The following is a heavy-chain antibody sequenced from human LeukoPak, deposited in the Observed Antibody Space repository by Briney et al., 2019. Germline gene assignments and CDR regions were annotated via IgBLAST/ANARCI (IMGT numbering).Heavy chain of an antibody. CDR3: ARGGSIVGATPHDAFDI. D-gene: IGHD1-26*01. V-gene: IGHV4-59*01. Sequence: PSETLSLTCTVSAAPITSYYWSWNRQPPGKGLEWIGYIYYSGSTNYNPSLKSRVAISVDTSKNQVSLRLSSVTAADTAVYYCARGGSIVGATPHDAFDIWGQGTVVTVS. CDR2: IYYSGST. J-gene: IGHJ3*02. CDR1: AAPITSYY.